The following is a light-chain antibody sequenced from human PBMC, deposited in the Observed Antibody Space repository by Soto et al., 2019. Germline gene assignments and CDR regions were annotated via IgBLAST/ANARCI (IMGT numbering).Light chain of an antibody. Sequence: DILMTQSPLSLTVTPGESASISCRSSQSILHSNGYHYLDWYVQKPGQSPQLLIYLTSTRASGVTDRFSGGGSGTYFTLKISRVEAEDVGIYYCMQGLQTHRNFRGGTKVDI. J-gene: IGKJ4*01. CDR3: MQGLQTHRN. CDR2: LTS. CDR1: QSILHSNGYHY. V-gene: IGKV2-28*01.